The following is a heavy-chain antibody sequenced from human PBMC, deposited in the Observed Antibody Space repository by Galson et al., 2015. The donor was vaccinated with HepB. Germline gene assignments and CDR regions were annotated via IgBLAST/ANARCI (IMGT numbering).Heavy chain of an antibody. CDR3: ARAGGSYFFGAFDI. J-gene: IGHJ3*02. Sequence: SLRLSCAASGFTFSSYAMHWVRQAPGKGLEWVAVISYDGSNKYYADSVKGRFTISRDNSKNTLYLQMNSLRAEDTAVYYCARAGGSYFFGAFDIWGQGTMVTVSS. CDR2: ISYDGSNK. CDR1: GFTFSSYA. D-gene: IGHD1-26*01. V-gene: IGHV3-30-3*01.